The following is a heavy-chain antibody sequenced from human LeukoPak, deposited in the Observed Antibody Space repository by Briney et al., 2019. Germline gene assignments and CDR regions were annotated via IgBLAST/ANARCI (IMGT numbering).Heavy chain of an antibody. D-gene: IGHD1-26*01. CDR2: INPNSGGT. CDR1: GYTFTGYY. V-gene: IGHV1-2*02. CDR3: ARGYSGSYGN. J-gene: IGHJ4*02. Sequence: ASVKLSCKASGYTFTGYYMHWVRQAPGQGLEGMGWINPNSGGTNYAQKSQSRVTMTRDTSISTAYMELSRLRSDDTAVYYCARGYSGSYGNWGQGTLVTVSS.